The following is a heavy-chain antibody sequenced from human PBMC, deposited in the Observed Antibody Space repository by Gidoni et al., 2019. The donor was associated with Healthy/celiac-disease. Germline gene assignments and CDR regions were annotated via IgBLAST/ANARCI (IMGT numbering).Heavy chain of an antibody. V-gene: IGHV3-33*01. J-gene: IGHJ1*01. Sequence: QVQLVESGGGVVQPGRSLRLSCAASGFTFSSYGMHWVRQAPGKGLEWVAVIWYDGSNKYYADSVKGRFTISRDNSKNTLYLQMNSLRAEDTAVYYCAREQAGYSSGYIPNFQHWGQGTLVTVSS. CDR3: AREQAGYSSGYIPNFQH. CDR1: GFTFSSYG. CDR2: IWYDGSNK. D-gene: IGHD3-22*01.